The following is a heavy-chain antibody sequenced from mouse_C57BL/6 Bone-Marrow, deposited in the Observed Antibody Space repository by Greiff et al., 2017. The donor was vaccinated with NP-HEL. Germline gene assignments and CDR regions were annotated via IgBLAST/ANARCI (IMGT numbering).Heavy chain of an antibody. J-gene: IGHJ1*03. CDR1: GFTFSDYY. Sequence: EVKLVESGGGLVQPGGSLKLSCAASGFTFSDYYMYWVRQTPEKRLEWVAYISNGGGSTYYPDTVKGRFTISRDNAKNTLYLQMSRLKSEDTAMYYCARRRYYGSDWYFDVWGTGTTVTVSS. CDR3: ARRRYYGSDWYFDV. CDR2: ISNGGGST. D-gene: IGHD1-1*01. V-gene: IGHV5-12*01.